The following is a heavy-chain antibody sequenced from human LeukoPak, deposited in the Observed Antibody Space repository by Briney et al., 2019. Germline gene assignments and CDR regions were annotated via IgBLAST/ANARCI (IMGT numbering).Heavy chain of an antibody. CDR2: IYYSGST. J-gene: IGHJ3*02. CDR1: GGSISSYY. Sequence: PSETLSLTCTVSGGSISSYYWSWIRQPPGKGLEWIGYIYYSGSTNYNPSLKSRVTISVDTSKNQFSLKLSSVTAADTAVYYCARELHFNYYDSSGYTDAFDIWGQGTMVTVSS. CDR3: ARELHFNYYDSSGYTDAFDI. D-gene: IGHD3-22*01. V-gene: IGHV4-59*01.